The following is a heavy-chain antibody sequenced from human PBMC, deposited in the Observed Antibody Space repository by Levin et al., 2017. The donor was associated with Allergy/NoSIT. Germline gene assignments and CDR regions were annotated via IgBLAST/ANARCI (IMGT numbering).Heavy chain of an antibody. D-gene: IGHD2-8*01. CDR1: GYIFSTYG. CDR2: INAANGDA. J-gene: IGHJ5*01. V-gene: IGHV1-3*01. CDR3: ARGSCNNSGCYRWFDS. Sequence: ASVKVSCKASGYIFSTYGMHWVRQAPGQRLEWMGWINAANGDAKYSEKLQGRVTITRDTSTSTAYMELSSLKSEDTAVYYCARGSCNNSGCYRWFDSWGQGTLVTVSS.